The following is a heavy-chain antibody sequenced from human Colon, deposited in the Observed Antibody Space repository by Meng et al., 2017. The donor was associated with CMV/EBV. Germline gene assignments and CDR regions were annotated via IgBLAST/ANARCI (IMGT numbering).Heavy chain of an antibody. CDR3: TASILAYCTSTRCQTDYYYYGMDV. Sequence: GESLKISCAASGFTFSGSAMHWVRQAPGKGLGWVGRIRTKANSYATAYAASGKGRFTISRDDSNNTAYLQMNSLKTEDTAVYYCTASILAYCTSTRCQTDYYYYGMDVWGQGTMVTVSS. D-gene: IGHD2-2*01. J-gene: IGHJ6*02. CDR2: IRTKANSYAT. CDR1: GFTFSGSA. V-gene: IGHV3-73*01.